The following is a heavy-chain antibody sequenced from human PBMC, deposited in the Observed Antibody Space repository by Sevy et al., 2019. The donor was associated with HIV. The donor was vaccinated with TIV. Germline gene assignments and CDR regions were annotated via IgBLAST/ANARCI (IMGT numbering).Heavy chain of an antibody. CDR3: AKVKSGWYRDYFDY. CDR1: GFTFSSYA. V-gene: IGHV3-23*01. CDR2: ISGSGGST. J-gene: IGHJ4*02. Sequence: GGSLRLSCAASGFTFSSYAMSWDRQAPGKGLEWVSAISGSGGSTYYADSVKGRFTISRDNSKNTLYLQMNSLRVEDTAVYYCAKVKSGWYRDYFDYWGQGTLVTVSS. D-gene: IGHD6-19*01.